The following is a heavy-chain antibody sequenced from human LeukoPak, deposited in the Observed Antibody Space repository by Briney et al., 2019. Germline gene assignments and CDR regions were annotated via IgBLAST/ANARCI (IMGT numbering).Heavy chain of an antibody. CDR2: IYSGGST. Sequence: GGSLRLSCAASGFNVSSNYMSWVRQAPGKGLEWVSVIYSGGSTNYADSLKGRFTISRDNSKNTLYLQMNSLRAEDTAVYYCARGRMGGYFDYWGQGSLVAVSS. CDR1: GFNVSSNY. J-gene: IGHJ4*02. V-gene: IGHV3-53*01. CDR3: ARGRMGGYFDY. D-gene: IGHD2-15*01.